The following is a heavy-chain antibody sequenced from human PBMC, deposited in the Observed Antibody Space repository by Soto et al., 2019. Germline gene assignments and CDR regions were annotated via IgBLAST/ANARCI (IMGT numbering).Heavy chain of an antibody. D-gene: IGHD3-16*01. CDR2: ITSRADGGTA. Sequence: EVQLVESGGGLVKPGGSLRLSCAASGFTFSNAWMSWVRQAPGKGLEWVGRITSRADGGTADHAAPVKGRFAISRDDSKNTLYLQMNSLKTEDTAVYYCATLGGNLGAFDYWGQGTLVTVSS. V-gene: IGHV3-15*01. J-gene: IGHJ4*02. CDR3: ATLGGNLGAFDY. CDR1: GFTFSNAW.